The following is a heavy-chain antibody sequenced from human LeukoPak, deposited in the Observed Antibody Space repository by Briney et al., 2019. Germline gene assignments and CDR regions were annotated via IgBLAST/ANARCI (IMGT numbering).Heavy chain of an antibody. CDR3: AREKYGGSNDY. D-gene: IGHD1-26*01. V-gene: IGHV4-59*01. Sequence: SETLSVTCAVSGGSISGYYWSWIRQPPGKGLGWIGYIYYSGSTKYNPSLKGRVTISVDTSKNQFSLRLNSVTAADTAMYYCAREKYGGSNDYWGQGTLVTVSS. CDR1: GGSISGYY. CDR2: IYYSGST. J-gene: IGHJ4*02.